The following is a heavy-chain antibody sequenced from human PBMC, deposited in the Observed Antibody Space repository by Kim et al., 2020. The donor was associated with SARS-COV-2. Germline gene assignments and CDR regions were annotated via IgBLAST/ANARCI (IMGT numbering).Heavy chain of an antibody. J-gene: IGHJ3*02. CDR1: GYTFTSYY. Sequence: ASVKVSCKASGYTFTSYYMHWVRQAPGQGLEWMGIINPSGGSKSYAQKFQGRVTMTRDTSTSTVYMELSSLRSEDTAVYYCARDYGGNSGRDAFDIWGQGTMVTVSS. V-gene: IGHV1-46*01. CDR2: INPSGGSK. CDR3: ARDYGGNSGRDAFDI. D-gene: IGHD2-21*02.